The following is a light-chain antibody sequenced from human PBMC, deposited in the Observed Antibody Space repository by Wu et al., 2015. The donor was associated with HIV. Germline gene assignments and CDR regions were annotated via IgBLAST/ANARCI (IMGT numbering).Light chain of an antibody. Sequence: EIVLTQTPGTLPLSPGERATLSCRASQRISANYLAWYQQKPGQAPRLPIFGVSNRATGIPARFSGSGSGTDFTLTISRLEPEDFAVYFCQQYDSSPPWTFGQGTRVEIK. V-gene: IGKV3-20*01. J-gene: IGKJ1*01. CDR2: GVS. CDR3: QQYDSSPPWT. CDR1: QRISANY.